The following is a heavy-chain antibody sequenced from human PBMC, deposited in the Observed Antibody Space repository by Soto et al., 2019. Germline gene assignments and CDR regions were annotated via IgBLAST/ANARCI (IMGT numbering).Heavy chain of an antibody. D-gene: IGHD3-10*01. V-gene: IGHV3-48*01. CDR1: GFTFSSYS. Sequence: PGGSLRLSCAASGFTFSSYSMNWVRQAPGKGLEWVSYISSSSSTIYYADSVKGRFTISRDNAKNSLYLQMNSLRAEDTAVYYCASGRRSYTKYYYYYYYMDVWGKGTTVTVSS. J-gene: IGHJ6*03. CDR2: ISSSSSTI. CDR3: ASGRRSYTKYYYYYYYMDV.